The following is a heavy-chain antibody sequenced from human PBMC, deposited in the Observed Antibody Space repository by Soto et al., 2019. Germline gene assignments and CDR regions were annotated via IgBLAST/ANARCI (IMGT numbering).Heavy chain of an antibody. Sequence: QVQLQESGPGLVKPSETLSLTCTVSGGSISSYYWSWIRQPAGKGLEWIGRIYTSGSTNYNTSLKSRVTMSVDTAKNQFSLKLSSVTAADTAVYYCARDNDFWSGQYYYGMDVWGQGTTVTVSS. CDR1: GGSISSYY. D-gene: IGHD3-3*01. CDR2: IYTSGST. V-gene: IGHV4-4*07. J-gene: IGHJ6*02. CDR3: ARDNDFWSGQYYYGMDV.